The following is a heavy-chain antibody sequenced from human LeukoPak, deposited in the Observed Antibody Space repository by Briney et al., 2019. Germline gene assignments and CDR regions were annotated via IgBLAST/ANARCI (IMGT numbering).Heavy chain of an antibody. Sequence: GGSLRLSCAASGFTFSSYWMHWVRQAPGKGLVWVSRINSDGSSTSYADSVKGRFTISRDNAKNTLYLQMNSLRAEDTAVYYCATKRTEKTYYYDSSGYWDYYFDYWGQGTLVTVSS. CDR1: GFTFSSYW. CDR2: INSDGSST. V-gene: IGHV3-74*01. D-gene: IGHD3-22*01. J-gene: IGHJ4*02. CDR3: ATKRTEKTYYYDSSGYWDYYFDY.